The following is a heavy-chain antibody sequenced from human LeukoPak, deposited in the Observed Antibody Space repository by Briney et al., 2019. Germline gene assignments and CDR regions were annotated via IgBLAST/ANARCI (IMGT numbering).Heavy chain of an antibody. J-gene: IGHJ4*02. CDR3: AKFGGYSSSWFDY. V-gene: IGHV3-23*01. CDR1: GFTFSSYA. D-gene: IGHD6-13*01. CDR2: ISGSGGST. Sequence: QSGGSLRLSCAASGFTFSSYAMSWVRQAPGKGLAWVSAISGSGGSTYYADSVKGRFTISRDNSKNTLYLQMNSLRAEDTAVYYCAKFGGYSSSWFDYWGQGTLVTVSS.